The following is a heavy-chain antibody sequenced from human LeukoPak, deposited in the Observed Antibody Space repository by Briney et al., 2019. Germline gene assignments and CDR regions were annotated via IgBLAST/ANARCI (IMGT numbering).Heavy chain of an antibody. CDR1: GFAFSSYA. Sequence: PGGSLRLSCAASGFAFSSYAMHWVRQAPGKGLEWVAVISYDGSNKYYADSVKGRFTISRDNSKNTLYLQMNSLRAEDTAVYYCARAEGYYDFWSAVYYYGMDVWGQGTTVTVSS. V-gene: IGHV3-30-3*01. D-gene: IGHD3-3*01. CDR3: ARAEGYYDFWSAVYYYGMDV. J-gene: IGHJ6*02. CDR2: ISYDGSNK.